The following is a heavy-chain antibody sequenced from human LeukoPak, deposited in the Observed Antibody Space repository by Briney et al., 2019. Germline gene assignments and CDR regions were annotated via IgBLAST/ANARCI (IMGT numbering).Heavy chain of an antibody. CDR2: IIHSGGT. Sequence: SETLSLTCAVSGESFNDYYWNWIRQPPGKGLEWIGEIIHSGGTNYNPSLKSRVTLSADSSKKQFSLKMTSVTAADTAVYYCARGQVKIPRLDPRRSSYFYGLDVWGLGTTVTVSS. J-gene: IGHJ6*02. D-gene: IGHD6-6*01. CDR3: ARGQVKIPRLDPRRSSYFYGLDV. CDR1: GESFNDYY. V-gene: IGHV4-34*01.